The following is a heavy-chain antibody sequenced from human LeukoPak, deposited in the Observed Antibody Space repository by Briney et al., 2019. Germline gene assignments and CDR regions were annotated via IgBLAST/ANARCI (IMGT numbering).Heavy chain of an antibody. CDR1: GFTLSRYG. Sequence: GRSLTHSCAAPGFTLSRYGMHGLRQAPGKGLEWVAVMSYDGSYKQYADSVKGRFTVSRDNSEKTLYLQMNSLRAEDTAVYYCAKYSSSSNYYYGMDVGGQGTTVTVSS. CDR3: AKYSSSSNYYYGMDV. D-gene: IGHD6-13*01. J-gene: IGHJ6*02. V-gene: IGHV3-30*18. CDR2: MSYDGSYK.